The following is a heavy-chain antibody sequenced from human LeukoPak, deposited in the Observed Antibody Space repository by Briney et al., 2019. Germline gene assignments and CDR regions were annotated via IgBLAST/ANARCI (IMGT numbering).Heavy chain of an antibody. J-gene: IGHJ4*02. D-gene: IGHD6-13*01. CDR3: ARHRGSSWRDPFDY. CDR1: GGSISSYY. CDR2: IYYSGST. V-gene: IGHV4-59*08. Sequence: PWAPLSPTCPSSGGSISSYYWRWIRAPPGKGVGWVGYIYYSGSTNYNPSLKSRVTISVDNSKNQFSLKLSSVTAADTAVYYCARHRGSSWRDPFDYWGQGTLVTVSS.